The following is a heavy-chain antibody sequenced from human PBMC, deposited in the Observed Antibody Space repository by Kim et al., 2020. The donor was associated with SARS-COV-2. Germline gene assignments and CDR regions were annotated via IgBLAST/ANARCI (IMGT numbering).Heavy chain of an antibody. Sequence: GSNNYNPSLKSRVTVSVDKSKNQFSLKLSSVTAADTAVYYCARTIGAFDIGGQGTMVTVSS. D-gene: IGHD3-16*01. V-gene: IGHV4-4*02. J-gene: IGHJ3*02. CDR2: GSN. CDR3: ARTIGAFDI.